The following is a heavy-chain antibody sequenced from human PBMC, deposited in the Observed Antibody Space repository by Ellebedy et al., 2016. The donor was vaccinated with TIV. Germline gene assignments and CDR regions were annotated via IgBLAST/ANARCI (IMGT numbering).Heavy chain of an antibody. CDR2: IGGTGST. Sequence: PSETLSLTCAASGFTFSCYTMSWVRQAPGKGLEWVSSIGGTGSTFYVDSVKGRFAISRYNTKNTLFLQMNSLRAEDTAVYYCAKGDGIPSFDYWGQGTLVIGSS. D-gene: IGHD1-26*01. CDR3: AKGDGIPSFDY. CDR1: GFTFSCYT. V-gene: IGHV3-23*01. J-gene: IGHJ4*02.